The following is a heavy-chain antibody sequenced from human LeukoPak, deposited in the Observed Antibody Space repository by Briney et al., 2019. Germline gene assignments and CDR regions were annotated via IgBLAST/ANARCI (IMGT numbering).Heavy chain of an antibody. Sequence: SETLSLTCAVYGGSFSGYYWSWIRQPPGKGLEWIGEINHSGSTNYNPSLKSRVTISVGTSKNQFSLKLSSVTAADTAVYYCARAGYDYVWGSYRSGNWFDPWGQGTLVTVSS. D-gene: IGHD3-16*02. CDR3: ARAGYDYVWGSYRSGNWFDP. CDR1: GGSFSGYY. J-gene: IGHJ5*02. V-gene: IGHV4-34*01. CDR2: INHSGST.